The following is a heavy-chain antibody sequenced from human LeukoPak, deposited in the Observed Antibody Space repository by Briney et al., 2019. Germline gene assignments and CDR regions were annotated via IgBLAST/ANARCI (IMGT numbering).Heavy chain of an antibody. D-gene: IGHD3-16*01. CDR1: GFTFSSYS. CDR3: GRDLGNTGMDV. J-gene: IGHJ6*03. CDR2: ISSSSSTI. Sequence: GGSLRLSCAASGFTFSSYSMNWVRQAPGKGLEWVSYISSSSSTIYYADSVKGRFTISRDNAKNSLYLQMDSLTAEDTAVYYCGRDLGNTGMDVWGKGTTVTVSS. V-gene: IGHV3-48*04.